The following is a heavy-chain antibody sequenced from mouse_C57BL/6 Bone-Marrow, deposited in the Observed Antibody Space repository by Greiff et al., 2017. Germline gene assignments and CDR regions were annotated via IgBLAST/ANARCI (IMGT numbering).Heavy chain of an antibody. CDR1: GYTFTRYW. V-gene: IGHV1-74*01. CDR3: AIEDHYGSSYYAMDY. J-gene: IGHJ4*01. CDR2: IHPSDSDT. Sequence: QVQLQQPGAELVKPGASVKVSCKASGYTFTRYWMHWVKQRPGQGLEWIGRIHPSDSDTNYNQKFKGKATLTVDKSSSTAYMQLSSLTSADSAVYYCAIEDHYGSSYYAMDYWGQGTSVTVSS. D-gene: IGHD1-1*01.